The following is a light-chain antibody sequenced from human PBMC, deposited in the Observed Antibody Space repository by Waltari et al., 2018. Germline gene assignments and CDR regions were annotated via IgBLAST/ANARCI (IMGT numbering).Light chain of an antibody. J-gene: IGKJ2*01. V-gene: IGKV1-39*01. Sequence: DIQMTQSPSSLSASVGDRVTITCRASQNIISYLNWYQQKPGKAPKLLIYGASNLQSGVPSRFSGSVSGTEFSLTISSLQPEDFATYFCQQSYSALGYTYGQGTKLEIK. CDR2: GAS. CDR1: QNIISY. CDR3: QQSYSALGYT.